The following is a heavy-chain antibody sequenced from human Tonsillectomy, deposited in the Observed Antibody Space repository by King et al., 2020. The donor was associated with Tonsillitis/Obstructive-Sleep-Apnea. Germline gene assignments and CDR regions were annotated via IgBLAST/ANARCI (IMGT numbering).Heavy chain of an antibody. CDR3: ARGPNYSSSWYNS. Sequence: VQLQQWGAGLLKPSETLSLTCAVYGGSFSGYYWSWIRQPPGKGLEWIGEINHSGSTNYNPSLKSRVTISVDTSKNQFSLKLSAVTAAGTAVYYCARGPNYSSSWYNSWGQGTLVTVSS. J-gene: IGHJ5*02. V-gene: IGHV4-34*01. D-gene: IGHD6-13*01. CDR1: GGSFSGYY. CDR2: INHSGST.